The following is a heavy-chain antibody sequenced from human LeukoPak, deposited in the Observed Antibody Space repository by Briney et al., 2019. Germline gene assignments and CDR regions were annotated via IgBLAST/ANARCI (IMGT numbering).Heavy chain of an antibody. J-gene: IGHJ1*01. CDR3: ASEVLLGPGGY. CDR2: IYHSGST. V-gene: IGHV4-30-2*01. CDR1: GGSISSGGYY. D-gene: IGHD3-10*01. Sequence: SQTLSLTCTVSGGSISSGGYYWSWIRQPPEKGLEWIGYIYHSGSTYYNPSLKSRVTIPVDRSKNQFSLKLSSVTAADTAVYYCASEVLLGPGGYWGQGTLVTVSS.